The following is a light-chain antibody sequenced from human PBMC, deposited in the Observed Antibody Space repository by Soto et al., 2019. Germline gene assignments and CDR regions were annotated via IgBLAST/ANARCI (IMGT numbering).Light chain of an antibody. V-gene: IGLV2-11*01. Sequence: QSALTQPRSVSGSHGQSVTISCTGTSSDIGGYNYVSWYQHHPGKAPKLMIYDVTTRPSGVPDRFSGSKSGNTASLAISGLQDEDEADYYCCSYGGSYSLVFGGGTKLTVL. CDR2: DVT. CDR1: SSDIGGYNY. J-gene: IGLJ2*01. CDR3: CSYGGSYSLV.